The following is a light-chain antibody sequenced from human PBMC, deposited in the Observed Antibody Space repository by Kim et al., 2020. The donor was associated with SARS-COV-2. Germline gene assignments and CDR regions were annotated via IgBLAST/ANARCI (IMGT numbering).Light chain of an antibody. CDR2: AAS. V-gene: IGKV1-39*01. J-gene: IGKJ3*01. Sequence: DIQMTKSPSSLSDSVGDRVTITCRTTQSISSHLNWYQQKPGRAPKLLISAASTLQGGVPSRLSGSGSETDFTLTISSLQPEDFATYFCQQSYITPFTFGPGTKLEI. CDR3: QQSYITPFT. CDR1: QSISSH.